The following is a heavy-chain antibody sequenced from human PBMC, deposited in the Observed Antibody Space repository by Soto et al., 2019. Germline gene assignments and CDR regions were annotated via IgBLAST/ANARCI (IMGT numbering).Heavy chain of an antibody. J-gene: IGHJ2*01. CDR2: IFDNGST. V-gene: IGHV4-30-4*01. CDR3: AREIMPLTNDWYFDL. CDR1: GGSISGGVHS. D-gene: IGHD2-8*01. Sequence: QEELQESGPGLVKPSETLSLTCTVSGGSISGGVHSWSWIRQPPGKGLEWIGHIFDNGSTYYNPSLKSRLTISVDTSKNQFSLRLSSVTAADTAVYYCAREIMPLTNDWYFDLWGRGTLVTVSS.